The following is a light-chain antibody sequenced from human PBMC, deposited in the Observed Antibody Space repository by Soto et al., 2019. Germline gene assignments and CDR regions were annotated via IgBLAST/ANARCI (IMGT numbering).Light chain of an antibody. CDR1: QSVSSN. V-gene: IGKV3-15*01. CDR2: GAS. J-gene: IGKJ4*01. CDR3: QQYYNWPPVT. Sequence: EIVMTQSPATLSVSPGERATLSCRASQSVSSNLAWYQQKPGQAPRLLIYGASTRATGIPARFSGSGSGTEFTLTLRSLQSEDFAVYYCQQYYNWPPVTFGGGTKVEIK.